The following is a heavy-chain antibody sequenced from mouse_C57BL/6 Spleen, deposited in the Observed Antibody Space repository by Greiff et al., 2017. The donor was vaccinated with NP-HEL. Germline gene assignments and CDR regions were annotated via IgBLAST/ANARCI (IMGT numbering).Heavy chain of an antibody. CDR1: GFTFSDYY. CDR3: ARDRGGTGYFDV. V-gene: IGHV5-16*01. J-gene: IGHJ1*03. Sequence: EVKLMESEGGLVQPGSSMKLSCTASGFTFSDYYMAWVRQVPEKGLEWVANINYDGSSTYYLDSLKSRFIISRDNAKNILYLQMSSLKSEDTATYYCARDRGGTGYFDVWGTGTTVTVSS. CDR2: INYDGSST. D-gene: IGHD3-1*01.